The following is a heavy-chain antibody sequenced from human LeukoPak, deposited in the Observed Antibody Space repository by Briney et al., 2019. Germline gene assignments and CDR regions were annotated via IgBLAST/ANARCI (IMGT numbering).Heavy chain of an antibody. V-gene: IGHV3-48*02. CDR3: VYGSGSYWRWFDP. J-gene: IGHJ5*02. CDR2: ISSSSSTI. Sequence: GRSLRLSCAASGFTFSSYSMNWVRQAPGKGLEWVSYISSSSSTIYYADSVKGRFTISRDNAKNSLYLQMNSLRDEDTAVYYCVYGSGSYWRWFDPWGQGTLVTVSS. CDR1: GFTFSSYS. D-gene: IGHD3-10*01.